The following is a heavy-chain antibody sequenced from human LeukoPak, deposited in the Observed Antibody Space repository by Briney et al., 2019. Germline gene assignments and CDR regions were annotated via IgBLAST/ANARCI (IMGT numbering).Heavy chain of an antibody. J-gene: IGHJ3*02. Sequence: PESLSLTCTIAGYSMSSGYTWGWIPQPQGKGLEWIGSIYHGGSTYYNPSLKSRVTISVDTSKIQVSLKLSSVTAADTAVYYCTRDPPHYYGVGFEISGEREMVTASS. V-gene: IGHV4-38-2*02. D-gene: IGHD4-17*01. CDR3: TRDPPHYYGVGFEI. CDR1: GYSMSSGYT. CDR2: IYHGGST.